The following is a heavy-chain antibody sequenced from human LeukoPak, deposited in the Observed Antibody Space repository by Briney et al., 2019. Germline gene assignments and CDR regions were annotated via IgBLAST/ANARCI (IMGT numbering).Heavy chain of an antibody. CDR3: AKTAAAIRAYFDY. V-gene: IGHV3-30*18. CDR2: ISYDGSNK. CDR1: GFTFSSYG. J-gene: IGHJ4*02. D-gene: IGHD2-2*02. Sequence: GRSLRLSCAASGFTFSSYGMHWVRQAPGKGLEWVAVISYDGSNKYYADSVKGRFTISRDNSKNTLYLQMNSLRAEDTAVYYCAKTAAAIRAYFDYWGQGTLVTVSS.